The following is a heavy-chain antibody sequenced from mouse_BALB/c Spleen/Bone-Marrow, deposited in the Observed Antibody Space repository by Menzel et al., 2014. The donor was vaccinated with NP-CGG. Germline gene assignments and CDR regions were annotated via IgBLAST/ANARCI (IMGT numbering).Heavy chain of an antibody. J-gene: IGHJ4*01. CDR2: IYPGDGST. Sequence: VKLVESGPELVKPGASVKMSCKASGYTSTSYYIHWVKQRPGQGLEWIGWIYPGDGSTKYNEKFKGKTTLTADKSSSTAYMLLSSLTSEDSAIYFCARKENWAYAMDYWGQGTSVTVSS. CDR1: GYTSTSYY. D-gene: IGHD4-1*01. V-gene: IGHV1S56*01. CDR3: ARKENWAYAMDY.